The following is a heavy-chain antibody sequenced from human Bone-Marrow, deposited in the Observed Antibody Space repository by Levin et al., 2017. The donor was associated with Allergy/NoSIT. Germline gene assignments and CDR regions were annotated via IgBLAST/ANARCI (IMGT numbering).Heavy chain of an antibody. J-gene: IGHJ6*02. CDR3: ARLERPTYAMEV. CDR1: GFMFSNYG. D-gene: IGHD1-1*01. V-gene: IGHV3-33*01. Sequence: HPGESLKISCSASGFMFSNYGMHWVRQAPGKGLEWVAVIWPDGGNKVYGDSVKGRFTISRDNSENTLFLQMNSLRAEDTAVYYCARLERPTYAMEVWGQGTTVTVS. CDR2: IWPDGGNK.